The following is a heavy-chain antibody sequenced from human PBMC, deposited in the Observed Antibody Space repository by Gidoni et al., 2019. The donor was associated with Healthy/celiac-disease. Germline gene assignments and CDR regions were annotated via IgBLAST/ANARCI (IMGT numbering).Heavy chain of an antibody. V-gene: IGHV3-9*01. CDR3: ARSIVGATPRPFDY. J-gene: IGHJ4*02. Sequence: EVQLVESGGGLVQPGRSLRLSCAASEFTFDDYAMHWVRQAPGKGLEWVSGISWNSGSIGYADSVKGRFTISRDNAKNSLYLQMNSLRAEDTALYYCARSIVGATPRPFDYWGQGTLVTVSS. D-gene: IGHD1-26*01. CDR1: EFTFDDYA. CDR2: ISWNSGSI.